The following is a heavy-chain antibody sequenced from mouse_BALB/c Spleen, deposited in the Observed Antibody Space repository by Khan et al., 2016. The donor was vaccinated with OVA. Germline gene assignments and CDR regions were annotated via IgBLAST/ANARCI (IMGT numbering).Heavy chain of an antibody. J-gene: IGHJ2*01. CDR1: GYSITSGYS. Sequence: EVQLQESGPDLVKPSQSLSLTCTVTGYSITSGYSWHWIRQFPGNKLEWMGSIHNSGTTNSNPSLKGRISLTRDTSKNQFFLQLNSVTTADTATYFCARWGFYRYDSYFDCWGQGTTLTVSS. CDR2: IHNSGTT. D-gene: IGHD2-14*01. V-gene: IGHV3-1*02. CDR3: ARWGFYRYDSYFDC.